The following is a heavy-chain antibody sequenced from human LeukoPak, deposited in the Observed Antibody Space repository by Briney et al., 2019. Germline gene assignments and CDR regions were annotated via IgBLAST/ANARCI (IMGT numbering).Heavy chain of an antibody. Sequence: PSETLSLTCTVSGGSISSGGYYWSWIRQHPGKGLEWIGYIYYSGSTYYNPSLKGRVTISVDTSKNQFSLKLSSVTAADTAVYYCARSDAPPWDCSGGSCDGYYYYYGMDVWGQGTTVTVSS. V-gene: IGHV4-31*03. D-gene: IGHD2-15*01. CDR2: IYYSGST. CDR3: ARSDAPPWDCSGGSCDGYYYYYGMDV. J-gene: IGHJ6*02. CDR1: GGSISSGGYY.